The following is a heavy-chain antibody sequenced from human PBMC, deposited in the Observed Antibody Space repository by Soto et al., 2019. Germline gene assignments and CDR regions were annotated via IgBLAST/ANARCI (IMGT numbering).Heavy chain of an antibody. CDR2: INAGNGNT. CDR3: ARIVVVAAATDYYGMDV. CDR1: GYTFTSYA. Sequence: ASVKVSCKASGYTFTSYAMHWVRQAPGQRLEWMGWINAGNGNTKYSQKFQGRVTITRDTSASTAYMELSSLRSEDTAVYYCARIVVVAAATDYYGMDVWGQGTTVTVSS. J-gene: IGHJ6*02. D-gene: IGHD2-15*01. V-gene: IGHV1-3*01.